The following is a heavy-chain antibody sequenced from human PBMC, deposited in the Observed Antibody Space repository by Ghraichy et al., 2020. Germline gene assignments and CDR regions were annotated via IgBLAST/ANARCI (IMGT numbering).Heavy chain of an antibody. CDR2: IKQDGSEK. Sequence: GGSLRLSCAASGFTFSSYWMSWVRQAPGKGLEWVANIKQDGSEKYYVDSVKGRFTISRDNAKNSLYLQMNSLRAEDTAVYYCARGPDIVVAQRNYYYYGMDVWGQGTTVTVSS. J-gene: IGHJ6*02. CDR3: ARGPDIVVAQRNYYYYGMDV. CDR1: GFTFSSYW. V-gene: IGHV3-7*03. D-gene: IGHD2-2*01.